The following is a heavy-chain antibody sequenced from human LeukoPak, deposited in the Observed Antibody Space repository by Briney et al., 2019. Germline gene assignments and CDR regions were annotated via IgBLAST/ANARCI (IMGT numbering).Heavy chain of an antibody. Sequence: SETLSLTCTVSGGSISSGGYYWSWIRQHPGKGLEWIGYIYYSGSTYYNPSLESRVTISVDTSKTQFSLKLSSVTAADTAIYYCASADYNRLAGSYRFDPWGQGTLVTVSS. J-gene: IGHJ5*02. V-gene: IGHV4-31*03. D-gene: IGHD3-10*01. CDR2: IYYSGST. CDR3: ASADYNRLAGSYRFDP. CDR1: GGSISSGGYY.